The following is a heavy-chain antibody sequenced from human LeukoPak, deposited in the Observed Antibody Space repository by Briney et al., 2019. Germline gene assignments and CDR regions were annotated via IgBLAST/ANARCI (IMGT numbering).Heavy chain of an antibody. CDR2: INPRGDAT. CDR3: AREGQQLKHFDY. D-gene: IGHD1-1*01. V-gene: IGHV1-46*01. Sequence: ASVNVSCKASGNTFIGYWIHWVRQAPGQGLEWMGAINPRGDATIGAQKFQGRVTTTRDTSTSTVYIELSSLRSEDTAVYYCAREGQQLKHFDYWGQGTLVTVSS. J-gene: IGHJ4*02. CDR1: GNTFIGYW.